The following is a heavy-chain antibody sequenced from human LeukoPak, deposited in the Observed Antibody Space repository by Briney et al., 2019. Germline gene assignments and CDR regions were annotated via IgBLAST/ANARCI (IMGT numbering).Heavy chain of an antibody. CDR2: ISPYNDNT. V-gene: IGHV1-18*01. J-gene: IGHJ3*02. D-gene: IGHD2/OR15-2a*01. CDR1: GYTFTSYG. Sequence: ASVKVSCKASGYTFTSYGINWVRQAPGQGLEWMGWISPYNDNTNYAQKLQGRITMTTDTSTSTAYMELRSLRSDDTAVYYCARQNLRDSDAFDIWGQGTMVTVSS. CDR3: ARQNLRDSDAFDI.